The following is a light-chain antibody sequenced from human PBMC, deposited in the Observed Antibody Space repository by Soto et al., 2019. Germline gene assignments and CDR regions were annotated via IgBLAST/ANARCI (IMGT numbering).Light chain of an antibody. V-gene: IGKV1-5*01. CDR1: QSVFKW. CDR2: DIS. J-gene: IGKJ2*01. Sequence: DIQMTQSPSTLSASVGDRVTITCRASQSVFKWLAWYQQKPGKAPKLLIYDISSLESGVPSRFSGSGSGTEFTLTISSLQPDDFATYYCQQYNTYSTFGQGT. CDR3: QQYNTYST.